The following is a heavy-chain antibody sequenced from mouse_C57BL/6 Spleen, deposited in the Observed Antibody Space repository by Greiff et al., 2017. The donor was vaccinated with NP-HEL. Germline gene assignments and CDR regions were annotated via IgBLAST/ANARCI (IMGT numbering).Heavy chain of an antibody. CDR3: ARAGSNSFAY. Sequence: VQLQQSGAELVRPGSSVKLSCKASGYTFTSYWMHWVKQRPIQGLEWIGNIDPSDSETHYNQKFKDKATLTVDKSSSTAYMQLSSLTSEDSVVYYCARAGSNSFAYWGQRTLVTVSA. CDR2: IDPSDSET. V-gene: IGHV1-52*01. D-gene: IGHD2-5*01. J-gene: IGHJ3*01. CDR1: GYTFTSYW.